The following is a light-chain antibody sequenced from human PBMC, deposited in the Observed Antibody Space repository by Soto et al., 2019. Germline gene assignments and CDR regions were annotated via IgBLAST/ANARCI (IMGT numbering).Light chain of an antibody. J-gene: IGKJ4*01. Sequence: DIVMTQSPDSLAVSLGERATINCKSNQSVFSNSKNSNHLSWYQQKPGQPPKLLIYWATTRESGVPDRFSGSGSGTDFTITVSGLQAEDVALYYCHQYFRSPLTFGGGTKVDIK. V-gene: IGKV4-1*01. CDR1: QSVFSNSKNSNH. CDR2: WAT. CDR3: HQYFRSPLT.